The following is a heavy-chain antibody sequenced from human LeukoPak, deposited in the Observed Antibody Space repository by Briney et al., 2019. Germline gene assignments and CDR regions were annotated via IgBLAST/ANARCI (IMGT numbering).Heavy chain of an antibody. D-gene: IGHD2-2*01. J-gene: IGHJ4*02. CDR2: IWYDGSNK. CDR3: ARDSSSTSSFDY. CDR1: GFTFSSYG. Sequence: GRSLRLSCAASGFTFSSYGMHWVRQAPGKGLEWVAVIWYDGSNKYYADSVRGRFTISRDNSKNTLYLQMNSLRAEDTAVYYCARDSSSTSSFDYWGPGTLVTASS. V-gene: IGHV3-33*01.